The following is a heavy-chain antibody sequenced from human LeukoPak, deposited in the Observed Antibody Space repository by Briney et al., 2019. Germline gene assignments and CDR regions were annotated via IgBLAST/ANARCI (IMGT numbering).Heavy chain of an antibody. Sequence: PGGSLRLSWAGSGFTFSTYAMRWVRQAAGQGPDVVSSISCDGGSTYYAESVKGRFTISRDNSKNTLYLQMNSLRAEDTAVYYCAKRPDCSTTNCFRFEYWGQGTLVAVSS. CDR2: ISCDGGST. D-gene: IGHD2-2*01. J-gene: IGHJ4*02. V-gene: IGHV3-23*01. CDR3: AKRPDCSTTNCFRFEY. CDR1: GFTFSTYA.